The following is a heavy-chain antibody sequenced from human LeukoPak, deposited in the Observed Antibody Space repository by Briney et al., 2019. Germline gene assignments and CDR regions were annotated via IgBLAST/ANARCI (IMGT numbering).Heavy chain of an antibody. J-gene: IGHJ6*02. Sequence: GRSLRLSCAASGSTFDDFAMHGVRQAPGKGLEWVAGISWDSDYIGYADSVKGRFTISRDNAKHSLYLQMNSLRAEDTALYFCAKGRGFENYYYYGMDVWGQGTTVTVSS. CDR3: AKGRGFENYYYYGMDV. CDR2: ISWDSDYI. CDR1: GSTFDDFA. D-gene: IGHD6-25*01. V-gene: IGHV3-9*01.